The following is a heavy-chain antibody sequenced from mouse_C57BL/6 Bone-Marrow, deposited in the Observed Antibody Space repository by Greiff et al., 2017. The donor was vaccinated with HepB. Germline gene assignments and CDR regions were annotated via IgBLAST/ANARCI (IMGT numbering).Heavy chain of an antibody. CDR1: GYTFTDYY. V-gene: IGHV1-26*01. D-gene: IGHD4-1*01. J-gene: IGHJ1*03. Sequence: EVKLQQSGPELVKPGASVKISCKASGYTFTDYYMNWVKQSHGKSLEWIGDINPNNGGTSYNQKFKGKATLTVDKSSSTAYMELRSLTSEDSAVYYCARMTNWDGWYFDVWGTGTTVTVSS. CDR3: ARMTNWDGWYFDV. CDR2: INPNNGGT.